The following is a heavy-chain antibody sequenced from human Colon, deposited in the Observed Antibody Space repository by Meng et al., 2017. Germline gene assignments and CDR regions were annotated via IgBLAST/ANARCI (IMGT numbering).Heavy chain of an antibody. CDR3: ARVDFRGKTADSTGLGH. CDR2: INHSGGA. J-gene: IGHJ4*02. D-gene: IGHD3-16*01. V-gene: IGHV4-34*02. Sequence: QVTLQQWGPGLLSPSGTLSLTCAAYDGAFSDYYWSWIRQPPGKGLEWIGEINHSGGANYNPSLQSRVTISVDTSKNQFSLKLSSVIAADTAVYYCARVDFRGKTADSTGLGHWGQGTLVTVSS. CDR1: DGAFSDYY.